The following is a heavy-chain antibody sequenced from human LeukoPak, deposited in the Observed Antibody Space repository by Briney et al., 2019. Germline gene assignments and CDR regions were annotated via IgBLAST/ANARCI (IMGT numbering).Heavy chain of an antibody. CDR1: GFSFSSYG. J-gene: IGHJ5*02. D-gene: IGHD2-21*02. Sequence: PGGSLRLSCAASGFSFSSYGMHWVRQAPGKGLEWVAVKLYDGSNKHYADSVKGRFTISRDNSKNTLYLQMNSLGAEDTAVYYCAKAALAYCGGDCPNWFDPWGQGILVTVSS. CDR2: KLYDGSNK. CDR3: AKAALAYCGGDCPNWFDP. V-gene: IGHV3-30*18.